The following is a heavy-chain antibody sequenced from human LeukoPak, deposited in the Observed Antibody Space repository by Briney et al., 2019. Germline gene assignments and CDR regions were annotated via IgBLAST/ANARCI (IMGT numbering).Heavy chain of an antibody. V-gene: IGHV3-30*18. Sequence: GGSLRLSCAASRFTFSSYGMHWVRQAPGKGLEWVAVTSYDGSNKYYADSVKGRFTISRDNSKNTLYLQMNSLRAEDTAVYYCAKARLLGLYYYGMDVWGQGTTVTVSS. CDR2: TSYDGSNK. CDR3: AKARLLGLYYYGMDV. CDR1: RFTFSSYG. J-gene: IGHJ6*02.